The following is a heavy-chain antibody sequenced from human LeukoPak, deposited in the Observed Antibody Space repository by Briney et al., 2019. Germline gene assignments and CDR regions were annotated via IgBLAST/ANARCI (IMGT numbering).Heavy chain of an antibody. CDR2: INGSGGST. V-gene: IGHV3-23*01. D-gene: IGHD1-14*01. Sequence: PGGSLRLSCAASGFTFSGSVMSWVRQAPGKGLEWVSTINGSGGSTYYADSVKGRFTISRDNSKNTLYLQMNSLRAEDTAVYYCCASKPDSDFWGQGTLVTVSS. CDR1: GFTFSGSV. J-gene: IGHJ1*01. CDR3: CASKPDSDF.